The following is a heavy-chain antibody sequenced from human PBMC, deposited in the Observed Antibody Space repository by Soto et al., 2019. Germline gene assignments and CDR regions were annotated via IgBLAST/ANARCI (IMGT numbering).Heavy chain of an antibody. CDR1: GGTFSSYT. CDR2: LIPILGIA. Sequence: QVQLVQSGAEVKKPGSSVKVSCKASGGTFSSYTISLVRQAPGQGLEWMGRLIPILGIANYAQKFQGRVTITADKSTSTAYMELSSLRSEDTAVYYCAREGDWRGGSCYGMGWGYWGQGTLVTVSS. V-gene: IGHV1-69*08. D-gene: IGHD2-15*01. CDR3: AREGDWRGGSCYGMGWGY. J-gene: IGHJ4*02.